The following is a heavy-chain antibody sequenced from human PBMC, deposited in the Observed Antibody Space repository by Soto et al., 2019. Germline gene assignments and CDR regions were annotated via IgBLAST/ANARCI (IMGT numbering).Heavy chain of an antibody. V-gene: IGHV3-9*01. CDR2: ISWNSGSI. CDR3: AKSSPPSIAAAGKQYFQH. CDR1: GFTFDDYA. Sequence: GGSLRLSCAASGFTFDDYAMHWVRQAPGKGLEWVSGISWNSGSIGYADSVKGRFTISRDNAKNSLYLQMNSLRAEDTALYYCAKSSPPSIAAAGKQYFQHWGQGTLVTVSS. J-gene: IGHJ1*01. D-gene: IGHD6-13*01.